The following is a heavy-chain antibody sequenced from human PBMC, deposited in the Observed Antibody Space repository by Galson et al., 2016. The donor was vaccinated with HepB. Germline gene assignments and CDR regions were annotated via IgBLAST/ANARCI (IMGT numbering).Heavy chain of an antibody. V-gene: IGHV3-72*01. CDR2: SRNRANSYTT. D-gene: IGHD4-17*01. CDR3: ASYYGDYSSSAFDL. J-gene: IGHJ3*01. Sequence: SLRLSCAASGLTFSDHYLHWVRQAPGKGLEWVGRSRNRANSYTTEYAASVEGRFTVSRDNSRNSLYLQMYNLKSEDTAVYYCASYYGDYSSSAFDLWGQGTMVTVSS. CDR1: GLTFSDHY.